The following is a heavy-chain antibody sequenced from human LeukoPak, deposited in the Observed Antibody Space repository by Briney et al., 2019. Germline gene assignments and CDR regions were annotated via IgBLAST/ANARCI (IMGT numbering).Heavy chain of an antibody. J-gene: IGHJ4*02. CDR1: GFTFSRYG. CDR3: AKDGDSSGWYYFDY. D-gene: IGHD6-19*01. V-gene: IGHV3-30*18. Sequence: GGSLRLSCAASGFTFSRYGMHWVRQAPGKGLEWVAVISYDGSNKYYADSVKGRFTISRDNSKNTLYLQMNSLRAEDAAVYYCAKDGDSSGWYYFDYWGQGTLVTVSS. CDR2: ISYDGSNK.